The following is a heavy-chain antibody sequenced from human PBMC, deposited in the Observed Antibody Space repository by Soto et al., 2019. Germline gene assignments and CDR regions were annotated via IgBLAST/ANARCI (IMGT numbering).Heavy chain of an antibody. CDR3: ARSDSSGWYRMRYYYGMDV. V-gene: IGHV5-10-1*01. D-gene: IGHD6-19*01. CDR1: GYNFAYFW. CDR2: IDPSDSYT. Sequence: GESLKISCEGSGYNFAYFWITWVRQMPGKGMEWMGTIDPSDSYTDYSPSFQGHVSLSADKSSSTAYLQWSSLKASDTAVYYCARSDSSGWYRMRYYYGMDVWGQGTTVTVSS. J-gene: IGHJ6*02.